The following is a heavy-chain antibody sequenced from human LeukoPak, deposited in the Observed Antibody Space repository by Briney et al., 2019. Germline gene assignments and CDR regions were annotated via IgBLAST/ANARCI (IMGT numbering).Heavy chain of an antibody. Sequence: ASVKVSCKASGGTFSSYAISWVRQAPGQGLEWMGGIIPIFGTANYAQKFQGRVTITADKSTSTAYMELSSPRSEDTAMYYCARGDGSGWDFDYWGQGTLVTVSS. CDR3: ARGDGSGWDFDY. V-gene: IGHV1-69*06. CDR1: GGTFSSYA. CDR2: IIPIFGTA. D-gene: IGHD6-19*01. J-gene: IGHJ4*02.